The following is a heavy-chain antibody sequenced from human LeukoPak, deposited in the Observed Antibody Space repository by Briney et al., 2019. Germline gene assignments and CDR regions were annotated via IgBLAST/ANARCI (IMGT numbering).Heavy chain of an antibody. CDR1: GFTFSSYS. CDR3: ARVGYTDSWYSSPPFDY. D-gene: IGHD6-13*01. J-gene: IGHJ4*02. Sequence: PGGSLRLSCAASGFTFSSYSMNWVRQAPGKGLEWVSSISSSGTYINYADSVKGRFTISRDNSKNILYLQMNSLRAEDTALYYCARVGYTDSWYSSPPFDYWGQGTLVTVSS. CDR2: ISSSGTYI. V-gene: IGHV3-21*01.